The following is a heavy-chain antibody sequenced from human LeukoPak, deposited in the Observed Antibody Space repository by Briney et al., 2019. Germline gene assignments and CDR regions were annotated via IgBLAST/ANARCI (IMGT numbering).Heavy chain of an antibody. J-gene: IGHJ6*02. V-gene: IGHV4-39*07. CDR2: IYYSGST. Sequence: PSETLSLTCTVSGGSISSSSYYWGWIRQPPGKGLEWIGSIYYSGSTYYNPSLKSRVTISVDTSKNQFSLKLSSVTAADTAVYYCARTTIFGVVMTRLPSYGMDVWGQGTTVIVSS. CDR3: ARTTIFGVVMTRLPSYGMDV. CDR1: GGSISSSSYY. D-gene: IGHD3-3*01.